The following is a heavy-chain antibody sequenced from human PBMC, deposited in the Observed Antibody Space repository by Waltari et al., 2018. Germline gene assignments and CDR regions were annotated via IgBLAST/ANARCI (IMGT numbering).Heavy chain of an antibody. CDR3: ARDWEGERPNFDY. D-gene: IGHD1-26*01. Sequence: EVQLVESGGGLVEPGGSLRLSCVASGFSFSKYGMSWVRQAPGKGLEWVADIKEDGSKEYYLGSVKGRFTISRDNAKNSVYLQMNSLRPEDTAVYYCARDWEGERPNFDYWGQGTLVTVSS. V-gene: IGHV3-7*04. CDR1: GFSFSKYG. CDR2: IKEDGSKE. J-gene: IGHJ4*02.